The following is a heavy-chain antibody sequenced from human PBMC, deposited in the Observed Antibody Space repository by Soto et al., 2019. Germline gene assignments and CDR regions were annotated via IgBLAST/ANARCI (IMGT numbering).Heavy chain of an antibody. J-gene: IGHJ4*02. CDR2: LSATGSDT. CDR3: AKDRRGGGNSVFYIDF. V-gene: IGHV3-23*01. Sequence: GGPLRLSXAASGFKFSNYAMSWVRQAPGKGLEWISHLSATGSDTYYADSVKGRFTSAKDNSHDTLYLQVHSLTAKDTAVYYRAKDRRGGGNSVFYIDFWGQGARVTVSS. D-gene: IGHD3-10*01. CDR1: GFKFSNYA.